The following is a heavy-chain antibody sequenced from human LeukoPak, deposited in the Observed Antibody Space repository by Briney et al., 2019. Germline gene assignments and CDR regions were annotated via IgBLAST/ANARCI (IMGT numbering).Heavy chain of an antibody. CDR2: IIPIFGTA. CDR1: GGTXSSYA. Sequence: ASVKVSCKASGGTXSSYAISWVRQAPGQGLEWMGGIIPIFGTANYAQKFQGRVTITADESTSTAYMELSSLRSEDTAVYYCAREAPEGGFDYWGQGTLVTVSS. CDR3: AREAPEGGFDY. J-gene: IGHJ4*02. V-gene: IGHV1-69*13. D-gene: IGHD3-16*01.